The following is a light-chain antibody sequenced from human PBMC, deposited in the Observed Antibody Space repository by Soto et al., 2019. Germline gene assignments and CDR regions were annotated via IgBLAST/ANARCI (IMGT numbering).Light chain of an antibody. CDR3: QQYSKWPIT. CDR1: QSVNSN. V-gene: IGKV3-15*01. CDR2: GIS. Sequence: EIVLTQSPAILSVSPGESATLSCLASQSVNSNYLAWYQQHPGQPPRLLIYGISTRATGIPARFSGSGSGTEFSLTISSLQSEDFAVYYCQQYSKWPITFGQGTRLEI. J-gene: IGKJ5*01.